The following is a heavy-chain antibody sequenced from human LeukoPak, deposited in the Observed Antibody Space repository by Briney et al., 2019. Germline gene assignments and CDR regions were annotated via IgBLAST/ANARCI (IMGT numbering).Heavy chain of an antibody. CDR3: ARADDFGDYDC. CDR1: GFTFSSKY. J-gene: IGHJ4*02. CDR2: IYPGGTT. V-gene: IGHV3-53*01. D-gene: IGHD4-17*01. Sequence: PGGSLRLSCAASGFTFSSKYMSWVRQAPGKGLEWVSIIYPGGTTYYADSVKGRFTISRDNSKNTVYLQMNSLKADDAAVYYCARADDFGDYDCWGQGSLVTVSS.